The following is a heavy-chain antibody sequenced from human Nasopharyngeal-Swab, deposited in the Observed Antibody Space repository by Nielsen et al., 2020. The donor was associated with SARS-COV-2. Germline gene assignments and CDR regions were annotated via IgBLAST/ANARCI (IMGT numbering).Heavy chain of an antibody. D-gene: IGHD2-2*01. CDR3: ARTDIVVVPAATTPRKDGMDV. V-gene: IGHV4-34*01. Sequence: SETLSLTCAVYGGSFSGYYWSWIRQPPGKGLEWIGEINHSGRTNYNPSLKSRVTISVDTSKNQFSLKLSSVTAADTAVYYCARTDIVVVPAATTPRKDGMDVWGQGTTVTVSS. CDR1: GGSFSGYY. CDR2: INHSGRT. J-gene: IGHJ6*02.